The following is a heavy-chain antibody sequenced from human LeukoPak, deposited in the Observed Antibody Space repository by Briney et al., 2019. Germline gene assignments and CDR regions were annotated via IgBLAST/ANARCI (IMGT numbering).Heavy chain of an antibody. CDR1: GGSISGGGYY. J-gene: IGHJ5*02. V-gene: IGHV4-31*03. Sequence: SQTLSLTCTVSGGSISGGGYYWSWIRQHPGRGLEWIGYIYYSGSTYYNPSLKSRVTISVDTSKNQFSLKLSSVTAADTAVYYCARGTGTTWFDPWGQGTLVTVSS. CDR2: IYYSGST. CDR3: ARGTGTTWFDP. D-gene: IGHD1-1*01.